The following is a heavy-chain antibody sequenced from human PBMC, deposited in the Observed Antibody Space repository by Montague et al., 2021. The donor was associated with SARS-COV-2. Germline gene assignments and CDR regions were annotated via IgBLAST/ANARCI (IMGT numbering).Heavy chain of an antibody. V-gene: IGHV4-34*01. J-gene: IGHJ4*02. CDR3: ASAPRYSFGFWAY. Sequence: SETLSLTCAVYGASSGNYYWSWIRQSPGKGLEWVGEINHSGYTDXXPSLGSRLTISLDSSKKQFSLKMTSVTAADTAIYYCASAPRYSFGFWAYWGQGTLVSVSS. CDR1: GASSGNYY. CDR2: INHSGYT. D-gene: IGHD5-12*01.